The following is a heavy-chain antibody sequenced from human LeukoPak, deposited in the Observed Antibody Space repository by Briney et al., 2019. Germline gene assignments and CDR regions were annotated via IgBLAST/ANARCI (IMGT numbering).Heavy chain of an antibody. D-gene: IGHD6-19*01. CDR2: IYYSGST. Sequence: SETLSLTCTVSGGSISSSSYYWGWIRQPPGKGLEWIGSIYYSGSTYYNPSLKSRVTISVDTSKNQFSLKLSSVTAADTAVYYCARVIAVAAHYYYYGMDVWGQGTTVTVSS. J-gene: IGHJ6*02. CDR3: ARVIAVAAHYYYYGMDV. V-gene: IGHV4-39*07. CDR1: GGSISSSSYY.